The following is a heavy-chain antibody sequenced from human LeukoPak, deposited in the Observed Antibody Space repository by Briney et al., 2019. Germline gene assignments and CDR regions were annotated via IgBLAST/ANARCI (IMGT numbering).Heavy chain of an antibody. CDR1: GFSFSSYA. V-gene: IGHV3-23*01. D-gene: IGHD2-2*01. Sequence: GGSLRLSCAATGFSFSSYAMSWVRQAPGKGLEWVSGISGSGGGTSYADSVKGRFTISRDYSKNTLYLQMNSLRAEDTAVYYCARDIVPPGIFWDYWGQGTLVTVSS. CDR3: ARDIVPPGIFWDY. J-gene: IGHJ4*02. CDR2: ISGSGGGT.